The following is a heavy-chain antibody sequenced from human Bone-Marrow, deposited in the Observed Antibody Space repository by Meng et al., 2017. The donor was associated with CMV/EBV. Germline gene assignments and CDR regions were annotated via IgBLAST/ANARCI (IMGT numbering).Heavy chain of an antibody. V-gene: IGHV3-53*01. CDR3: ARDGSGVGPAFYI. D-gene: IGHD3-10*01. CDR1: AFTVSNNY. Sequence: GESLKISCAASAFTVSNNYMSWVRQAPGKGLEWVSVIYSGGSTYYADSVKGRITIFRDTSKITLYLQMNSLRAEDTAMYYGARDGSGVGPAFYIWGQGTMVTVSS. CDR2: IYSGGST. J-gene: IGHJ3*02.